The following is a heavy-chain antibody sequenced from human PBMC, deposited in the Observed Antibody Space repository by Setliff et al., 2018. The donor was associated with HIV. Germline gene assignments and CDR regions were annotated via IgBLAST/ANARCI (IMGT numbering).Heavy chain of an antibody. Sequence: SETLSLTCAVSGFSVSSGYYWGWIRQPPGKGLEWIGSISHSGITNYNPSLKSRVTISVDKSKNQFSLKLTSVTAADTAVYYCARYYYDRSGSSAPYYFMDVWGKGTTVTVSS. D-gene: IGHD3-22*01. CDR2: ISHSGIT. CDR3: ARYYYDRSGSSAPYYFMDV. V-gene: IGHV4-38-2*01. J-gene: IGHJ6*03. CDR1: GFSVSSGYY.